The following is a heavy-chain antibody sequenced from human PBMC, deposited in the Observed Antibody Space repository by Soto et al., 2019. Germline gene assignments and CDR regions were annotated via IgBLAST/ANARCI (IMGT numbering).Heavy chain of an antibody. CDR1: GFTFSSYA. V-gene: IGHV3-30-3*01. Sequence: GGSLRLSCAVSGFTFSSYAIHWVRQAPGKGLEWVAVISYDGNNKYYADSVKGRFTISRDNSKNTLYLQMNSLRAEDTAVYYCARGFCSGGSCYYYYYGMDVWGQGTTVTVSS. D-gene: IGHD2-15*01. CDR2: ISYDGNNK. CDR3: ARGFCSGGSCYYYYYGMDV. J-gene: IGHJ6*02.